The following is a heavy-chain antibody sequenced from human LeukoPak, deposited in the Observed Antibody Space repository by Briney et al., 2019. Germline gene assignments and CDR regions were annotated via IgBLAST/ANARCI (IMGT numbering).Heavy chain of an antibody. CDR2: IKQDGSEK. D-gene: IGHD2-2*01. V-gene: IGHV3-7*01. J-gene: IGHJ5*02. CDR1: GFTFSSYW. Sequence: GGSLRLSCAASGFTFSSYWMSWVRQAPRRGLEWVANIKQDGSEKYYVDSVKGRFTISRDNAKNSLYLQMNSLRAEDTAVYYCARDDCSSISCYHNWFDPWGQGTLVTVSS. CDR3: ARDDCSSISCYHNWFDP.